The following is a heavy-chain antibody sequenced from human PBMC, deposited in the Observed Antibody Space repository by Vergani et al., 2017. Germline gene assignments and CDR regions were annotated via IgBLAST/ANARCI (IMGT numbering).Heavy chain of an antibody. CDR1: GGSISSSSYY. V-gene: IGHV4-39*01. Sequence: QLQLQESGPGLVKPSETLSLTCTVSGGSISSSSYYWGWIRQPPGKGLEWIGSIYYSGSTYYNPSLKSRVTISVDTSKNQFSLKLSSVTAADTAVCYCARHVLLWFGELLGFLNYGMDVWGQGTTVTVSS. J-gene: IGHJ6*02. D-gene: IGHD3-10*01. CDR3: ARHVLLWFGELLGFLNYGMDV. CDR2: IYYSGST.